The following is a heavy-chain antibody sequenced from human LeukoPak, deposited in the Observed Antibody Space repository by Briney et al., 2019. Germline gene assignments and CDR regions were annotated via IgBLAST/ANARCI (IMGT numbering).Heavy chain of an antibody. D-gene: IGHD3-22*01. Sequence: ASVKVPCKASGYTFTSYGISWVRQAPGQGLEWMGWISAYNGNTNYAQKLQGRVTMTTDTSTSTAYMELRSLRSDDTAVYYCARLQDYYDSSGYLDYWGQGTLVTVSS. V-gene: IGHV1-18*01. CDR1: GYTFTSYG. CDR2: ISAYNGNT. J-gene: IGHJ4*02. CDR3: ARLQDYYDSSGYLDY.